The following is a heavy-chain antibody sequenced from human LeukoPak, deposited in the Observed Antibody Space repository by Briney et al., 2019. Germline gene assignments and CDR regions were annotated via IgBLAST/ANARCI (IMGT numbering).Heavy chain of an antibody. V-gene: IGHV4-4*07. D-gene: IGHD5-18*01. CDR2: IYTSGST. J-gene: IGHJ4*02. Sequence: SETLSLTCTVSGGAISNYYWSWIRQPAGKGLEWIGRIYTSGSTNYNPSLKSRVTMSVDTSKNQFSPQLSSVTAADTAVYYCARGSGYSYGYPLDYWGKGTLVTVSS. CDR1: GGAISNYY. CDR3: ARGSGYSYGYPLDY.